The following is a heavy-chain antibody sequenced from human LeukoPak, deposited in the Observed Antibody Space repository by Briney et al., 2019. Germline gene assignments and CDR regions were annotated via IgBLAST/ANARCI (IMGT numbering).Heavy chain of an antibody. J-gene: IGHJ4*02. Sequence: SETLSLTCAAYRGSFSGYYWSWIRQPPGKGLEWIGYISYSGNTDYNPSLKSRVTISVDTSKNQFSLRLTSVTAADTAVYYGARHEGGTTYDYWGQGTLVTVSS. V-gene: IGHV4-59*08. D-gene: IGHD1-1*01. CDR1: RGSFSGYY. CDR3: ARHEGGTTYDY. CDR2: ISYSGNT.